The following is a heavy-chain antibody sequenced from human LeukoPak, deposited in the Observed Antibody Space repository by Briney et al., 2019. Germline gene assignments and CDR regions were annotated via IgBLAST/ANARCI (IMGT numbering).Heavy chain of an antibody. CDR3: ARALGTQYGGNYYFDY. CDR2: IKQDGSEK. D-gene: IGHD4-23*01. CDR1: GFTFSSYW. Sequence: GGSLRLSCAASGFTFSSYWMSWVRQAPGKGLEWVANIKQDGSEKYYVDSVKGRFTISRDNAKNSLYLQMNSLRAEDTAVYYCARALGTQYGGNYYFDYWGQGTLVTVCS. V-gene: IGHV3-7*01. J-gene: IGHJ4*02.